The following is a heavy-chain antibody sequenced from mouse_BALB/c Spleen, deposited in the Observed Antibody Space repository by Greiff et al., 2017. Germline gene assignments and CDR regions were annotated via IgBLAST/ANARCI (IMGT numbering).Heavy chain of an antibody. CDR2: ISNGGGST. J-gene: IGHJ4*01. V-gene: IGHV5-12-2*01. CDR3: ARHRSAMDD. CDR1: GFTFSSYT. Sequence: EVMLVESGGGLVQPGGSLKLSCAASGFTFSSYTMSWVRQTPEKRLEWVAYISNGGGSTYYPDTVKGRFTISRDNAKNTLYLQMSSLKSEDTARYYCARHRSAMDDWGQGTSVTVSS.